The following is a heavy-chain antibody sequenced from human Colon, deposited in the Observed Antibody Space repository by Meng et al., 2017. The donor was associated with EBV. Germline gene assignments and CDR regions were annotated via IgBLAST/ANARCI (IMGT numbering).Heavy chain of an antibody. V-gene: IGHV4-31*03. CDR2: IYYSGST. Sequence: VQLPGSGPGLVKPSPTLSLLVTVSGGSVSSGGYYWTWIRQHPGKGLEWFGHIYYSGSTFYNPSLKRRVIISIDTSKNQFSLNLRSVTAADTAVYYCARVSSGWDYFDYWGQGTLVTVSS. CDR3: ARVSSGWDYFDY. CDR1: GGSVSSGGYY. J-gene: IGHJ4*02. D-gene: IGHD6-19*01.